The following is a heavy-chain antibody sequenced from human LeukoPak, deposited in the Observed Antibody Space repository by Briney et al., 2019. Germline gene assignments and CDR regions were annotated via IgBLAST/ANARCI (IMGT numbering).Heavy chain of an antibody. Sequence: RSSETLSLTCTVSGGSISSYYWSWIRQPPGKGLEWIGYIYYSGSTNYNPSLKSRVTISVDTSKNQFSLKLSSVTAADTAVYYCATTTKQWLAKIDYWGQGTLVTVSS. J-gene: IGHJ4*02. V-gene: IGHV4-59*12. D-gene: IGHD6-19*01. CDR2: IYYSGST. CDR1: GGSISSYY. CDR3: ATTTKQWLAKIDY.